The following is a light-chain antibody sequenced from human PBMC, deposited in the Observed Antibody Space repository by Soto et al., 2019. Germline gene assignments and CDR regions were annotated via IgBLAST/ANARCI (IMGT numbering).Light chain of an antibody. CDR1: QSISSW. V-gene: IGKV1-5*01. CDR3: QQYNSYRT. Sequence: DIQMTQSPSTLSASVGDRVTITCRASQSISSWLAWYQQKPGKAPKLLIYDASSLESGVPSRFSGSGSGTEFTLTFSSLQPDDFATYYRQQYNSYRTFGQGTKVDIK. CDR2: DAS. J-gene: IGKJ1*01.